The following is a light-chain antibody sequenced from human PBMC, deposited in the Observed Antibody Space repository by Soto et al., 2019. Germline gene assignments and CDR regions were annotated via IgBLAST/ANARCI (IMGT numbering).Light chain of an antibody. CDR3: QQYYSTPLT. J-gene: IGKJ1*01. Sequence: DIVMTQYPDSLAVSLGERATINCKSSQSVVYSSNNKNYLAWYQRKPGQPPKLLIYFASTRESGVPDRFSGSGFGTDFTLTISSLQDEDVAVYYCQQYYSTPLTFGQGTKVEIK. CDR2: FAS. V-gene: IGKV4-1*01. CDR1: QSVVYSSNNKNY.